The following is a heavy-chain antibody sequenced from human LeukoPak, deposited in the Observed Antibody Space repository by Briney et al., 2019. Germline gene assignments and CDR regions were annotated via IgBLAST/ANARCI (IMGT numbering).Heavy chain of an antibody. CDR3: ARDSITGATLAY. CDR1: GFTFSSYG. J-gene: IGHJ4*02. V-gene: IGHV3-30*12. Sequence: GGSLRLSCAAFGFTFSSYGMHWVRQAPGRGLEWMAFIQYDGSNKFYADSVKGRFTISRDSSKNTLYLQINSLRAEDTAIYYCARDSITGATLAYWGQGTLVTASS. CDR2: IQYDGSNK. D-gene: IGHD5-24*01.